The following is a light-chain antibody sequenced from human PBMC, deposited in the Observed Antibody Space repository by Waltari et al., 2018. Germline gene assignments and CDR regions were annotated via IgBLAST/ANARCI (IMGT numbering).Light chain of an antibody. V-gene: IGKV4-1*01. CDR2: WAS. J-gene: IGKJ4*01. CDR3: QSYDSSLSGRV. Sequence: DIVMTQSPDSLSVSLGERATINCKSSQSVLYSSNNKNYLAWYQQKPGQSPKLLIYWASTRESGVPDRFSGSRSGTSASLAITGLRAEDEADYYCQSYDSSLSGRVFGGGTKV. CDR1: QSVLYSSNNKNY.